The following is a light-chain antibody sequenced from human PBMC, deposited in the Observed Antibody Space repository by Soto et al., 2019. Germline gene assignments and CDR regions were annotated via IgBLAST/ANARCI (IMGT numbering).Light chain of an antibody. CDR1: SSNIGAGYD. J-gene: IGLJ1*01. CDR2: DDS. V-gene: IGLV1-40*01. Sequence: QSVLTQPPSVSGAPGQRVTISCTGSSSNIGAGYDVHWYQQLPGTAPKLLIYDDSNRPSGVPDRFSGSKSGTSASLAITGLQAEDEADYYCQSYDSSLSGYVFGSGTKLTV. CDR3: QSYDSSLSGYV.